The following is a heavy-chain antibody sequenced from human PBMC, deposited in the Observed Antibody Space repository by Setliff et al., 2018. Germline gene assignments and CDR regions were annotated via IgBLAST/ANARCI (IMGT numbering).Heavy chain of an antibody. Sequence: GGSLRLSCAASGFTFSNYYMTWIRQAPGKGLEWISYIHDSGNPTYYADSVKGRFTVSRDNAKNSLYLQMTSLRAEDTAIYYCARTTGYCLEGDFDYWGQGTLVTVSS. CDR1: GFTFSNYY. J-gene: IGHJ4*02. CDR2: IHDSGNPT. D-gene: IGHD3-3*01. CDR3: ARTTGYCLEGDFDY. V-gene: IGHV3-11*01.